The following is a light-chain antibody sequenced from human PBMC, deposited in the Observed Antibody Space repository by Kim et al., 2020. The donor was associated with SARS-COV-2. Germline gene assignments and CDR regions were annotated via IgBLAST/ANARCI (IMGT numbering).Light chain of an antibody. J-gene: IGKJ3*01. CDR2: WAS. Sequence: TIKCKSSQSLLYSSNNKNYLAWYQQKPGQPPKLLINWASTRESGVPDRFSGSGSGTDFTLTISSLQVEDVSVYYCQQYYSSPGFTFGPGTKVDIK. CDR1: QSLLYSSNNKNY. V-gene: IGKV4-1*01. CDR3: QQYYSSPGFT.